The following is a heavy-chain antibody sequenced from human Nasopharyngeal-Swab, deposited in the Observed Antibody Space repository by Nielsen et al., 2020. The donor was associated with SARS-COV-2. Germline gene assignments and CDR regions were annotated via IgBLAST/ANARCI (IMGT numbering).Heavy chain of an antibody. CDR3: ASLGRLGYYDITPRRAFDI. V-gene: IGHV4-59*01. Sequence: WIRQPPGKGLEWIGYIYYSGSTNYNPSLKSRVTISVDTSKNQFSLKLSSVTAADTAVYYCASLGRLGYYDITPRRAFDIWGQGTMVTVSS. J-gene: IGHJ3*02. CDR2: IYYSGST. D-gene: IGHD3-22*01.